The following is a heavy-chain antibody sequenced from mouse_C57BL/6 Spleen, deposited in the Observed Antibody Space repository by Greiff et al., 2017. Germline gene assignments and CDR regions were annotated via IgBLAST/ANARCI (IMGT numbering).Heavy chain of an antibody. J-gene: IGHJ1*03. CDR3: ARRTGSDWYFDV. V-gene: IGHV5-17*01. Sequence: EVKLQESGGGLVKPGGSLKLSCAASGFTFSDYGMHWVRQAPEKGLEWVAYISSGSSTIYYADTVKGRFTISRDNAKNTLFLQMTSLRSEDTAMYYCARRTGSDWYFDVWGTGTTVTVSS. D-gene: IGHD4-1*01. CDR2: ISSGSSTI. CDR1: GFTFSDYG.